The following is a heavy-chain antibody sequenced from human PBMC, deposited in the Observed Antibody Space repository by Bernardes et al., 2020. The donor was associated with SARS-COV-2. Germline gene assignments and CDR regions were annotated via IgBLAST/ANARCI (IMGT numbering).Heavy chain of an antibody. CDR2: IYHSGST. Sequence: SETLSLTCAVSGYSISSGYYWGWIRQPPGKGLEWIGSIYHSGSTYYNPSLKSRVTISVDTSKNQFSLKLSSVTAADTAVYYCARVDSRGFDPWGQGTLDTVSS. CDR3: ARVDSRGFDP. V-gene: IGHV4-38-2*01. CDR1: GYSISSGYY. D-gene: IGHD6-13*01. J-gene: IGHJ5*02.